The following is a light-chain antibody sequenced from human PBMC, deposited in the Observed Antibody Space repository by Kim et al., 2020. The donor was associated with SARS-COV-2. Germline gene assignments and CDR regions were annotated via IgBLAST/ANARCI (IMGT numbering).Light chain of an antibody. CDR3: QQRSTTIT. J-gene: IGKJ5*01. Sequence: SLSPGERATLSCRASQSVSSYLAWYQQKPGQAPRLLIYDASNRATGIPARFSGSGSGTDFTLTISSLEPEDFAVYYCQQRSTTITFGQGTRLEIK. V-gene: IGKV3-11*01. CDR2: DAS. CDR1: QSVSSY.